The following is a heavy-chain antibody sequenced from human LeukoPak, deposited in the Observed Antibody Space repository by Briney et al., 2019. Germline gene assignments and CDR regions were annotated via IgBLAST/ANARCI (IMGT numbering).Heavy chain of an antibody. CDR3: ARVLWPYYDSSGYYPNWYFDL. J-gene: IGHJ2*01. CDR2: INHSGST. V-gene: IGHV4-34*01. Sequence: PSETLSLTCAVYGGSFSGYYWSWIRQPPGKGLEWIGEINHSGSTNYNPSLKSRVTISVDTSKNQFSLKLSSVTAADTAVYYCARVLWPYYDSSGYYPNWYFDLWGRGTLVTVSS. D-gene: IGHD3-22*01. CDR1: GGSFSGYY.